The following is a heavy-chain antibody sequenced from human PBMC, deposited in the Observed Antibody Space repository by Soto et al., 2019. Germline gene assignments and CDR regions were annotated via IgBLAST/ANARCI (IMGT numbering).Heavy chain of an antibody. CDR3: ARAGGELRGDWFDP. J-gene: IGHJ5*02. CDR1: GGTFSSYA. D-gene: IGHD1-7*01. CDR2: IIPIFGTA. V-gene: IGHV1-69*01. Sequence: QVQLVQSGAEVKKPGSSVKVSCKASGGTFSSYAISWVRQAPGQGLEWMGGIIPIFGTANYAQKFQGRVTITADESTTTAYMGRSSLRSGDTAVYCWARAGGELRGDWFDPWGQGTLVTVSS.